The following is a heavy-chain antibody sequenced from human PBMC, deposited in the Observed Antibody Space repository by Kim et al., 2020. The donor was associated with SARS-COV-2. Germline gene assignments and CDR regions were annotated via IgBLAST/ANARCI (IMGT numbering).Heavy chain of an antibody. J-gene: IGHJ4*02. Sequence: YADSLKGRFTISKDNSKNTLYLQMNSLRAEDTAVYYCARGLVVASHFDSWGQGTLVTVSS. V-gene: IGHV3-30*01. CDR3: ARGLVVASHFDS. D-gene: IGHD2-15*01.